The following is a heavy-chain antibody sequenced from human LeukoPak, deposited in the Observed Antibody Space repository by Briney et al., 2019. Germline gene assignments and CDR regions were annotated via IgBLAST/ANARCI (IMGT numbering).Heavy chain of an antibody. D-gene: IGHD3-22*01. CDR3: ARGKGYYDSSGYYPFDY. Sequence: GGSLRLSCATSGFTFNSYSMNWVRQAPGKGLEWVSSISRSSSYIYYADSVKGRFTISRDNAKNSLYLQMNSLRAEDTAVYYCARGKGYYDSSGYYPFDYWGQGTLVTVSS. J-gene: IGHJ4*02. CDR1: GFTFNSYS. CDR2: ISRSSSYI. V-gene: IGHV3-21*01.